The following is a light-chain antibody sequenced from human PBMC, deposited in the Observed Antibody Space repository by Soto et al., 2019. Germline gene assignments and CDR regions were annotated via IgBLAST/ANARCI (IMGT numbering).Light chain of an antibody. CDR1: QSVSSI. V-gene: IGKV3-15*01. CDR2: GAS. CDR3: QQYNNLPRT. J-gene: IGKJ1*01. Sequence: EIVMAKYRATVCGSGEERGSLSCMASQSVSSILAWYQQKPGQAPRLLIYGASTRATGIPARFSVSGSGTEFTLTFSILQSEDFAVYYCQQYNNLPRTFGQGTKVDI.